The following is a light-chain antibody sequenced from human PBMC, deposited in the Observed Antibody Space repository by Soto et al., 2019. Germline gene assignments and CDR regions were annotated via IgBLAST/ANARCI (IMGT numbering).Light chain of an antibody. V-gene: IGKV1-33*01. CDR3: QQYDNPPLT. CDR1: QDISNY. CDR2: DAS. J-gene: IGKJ4*01. Sequence: DIQMTQSPSSLSASVGDRVTITCQASQDISNYLNWYLQKPGKAPKLLIYDASNLETGVPSRFSGSGSGTHFTFTISSLQPEDIATYYCQQYDNPPLTFGGGTKVEIK.